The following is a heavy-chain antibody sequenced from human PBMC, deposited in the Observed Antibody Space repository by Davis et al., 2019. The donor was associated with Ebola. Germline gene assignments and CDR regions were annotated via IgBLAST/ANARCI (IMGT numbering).Heavy chain of an antibody. D-gene: IGHD2-15*01. CDR3: AKDSQPFCRSGSCHCGLDY. V-gene: IGHV3-21*01. CDR1: GFTFSSYS. Sequence: GESLKISCAASGFTFSSYSMNWVRQAPGKGLEWVSSISSSSSYIYYADSVKGRFTISRDNAKNSLYLQMHSLTDEDTAVYYCAKDSQPFCRSGSCHCGLDYWGQGILVAVSS. J-gene: IGHJ4*02. CDR2: ISSSSSYI.